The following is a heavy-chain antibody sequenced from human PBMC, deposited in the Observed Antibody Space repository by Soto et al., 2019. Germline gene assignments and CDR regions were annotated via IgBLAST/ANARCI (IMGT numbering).Heavy chain of an antibody. D-gene: IGHD3-9*01. CDR3: ARAILHYDILTGTPQGRFDP. V-gene: IGHV1-3*01. Sequence: ASVKVSGKASGYTFTSYAMHWVRQAPGQRLEWIGWINAGNGNTKYSQKFQGRVTITRDTSASTAYMELRSLRSEDTAVYYCARAILHYDILTGTPQGRFDPWGQGTLVTVSS. CDR1: GYTFTSYA. J-gene: IGHJ5*02. CDR2: INAGNGNT.